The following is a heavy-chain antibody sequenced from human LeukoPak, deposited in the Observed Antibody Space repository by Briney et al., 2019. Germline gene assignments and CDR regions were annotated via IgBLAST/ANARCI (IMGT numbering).Heavy chain of an antibody. CDR2: ISSSSSYI. J-gene: IGHJ5*02. CDR3: ARDPYCSGGSCTGWFDP. D-gene: IGHD2-15*01. V-gene: IGHV3-21*01. Sequence: PGGSLRLSCAASGLTFSSYSMNWVRQAPGKGLEWVSSISSSSSYIYYADSVKGRFTISRDNAKNSLYLQMNSLRAEDTAVYYCARDPYCSGGSCTGWFDPWGQGTLVTVSS. CDR1: GLTFSSYS.